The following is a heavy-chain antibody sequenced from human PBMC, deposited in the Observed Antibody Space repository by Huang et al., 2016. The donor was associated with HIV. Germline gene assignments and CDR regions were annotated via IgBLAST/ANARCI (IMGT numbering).Heavy chain of an antibody. Sequence: QMQLQQRGAGLLKPSETLSLTCGVSGGSFTGNYLTWIRQATGKGLEWSGEVNDSGATNYNPSLNGRVTISLDKSNRELSLNLRSVTAADTAVYYCARQWTILEWLLGLDVWGQGTTVIVSS. CDR2: VNDSGAT. CDR3: ARQWTILEWLLGLDV. CDR1: GGSFTGNY. V-gene: IGHV4-34*02. D-gene: IGHD3-3*01. J-gene: IGHJ6*02.